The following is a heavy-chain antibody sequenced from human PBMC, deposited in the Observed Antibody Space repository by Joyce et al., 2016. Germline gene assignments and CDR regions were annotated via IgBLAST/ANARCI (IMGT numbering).Heavy chain of an antibody. D-gene: IGHD4-17*01. CDR2: FNPNSGNT. CDR1: GYTCTSDD. Sequence: QVQLVQSGAEVKKPGASVKVSCKASGYTCTSDDINWVRQATGQGLEWMGWFNPNSGNTDYAQNFPGRVTMTRNTSISTAYMELSSLRSEDTAVYYCTRERNFVDLSFDPWGQGTLVTVSS. CDR3: TRERNFVDLSFDP. J-gene: IGHJ5*02. V-gene: IGHV1-8*01.